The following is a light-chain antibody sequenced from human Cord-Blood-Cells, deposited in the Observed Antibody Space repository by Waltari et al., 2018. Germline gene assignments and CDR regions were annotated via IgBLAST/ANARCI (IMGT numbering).Light chain of an antibody. V-gene: IGLV3-21*04. Sequence: SYVLTQPPSVSVAPGKTARITCGGNNIGSTSVHWYQQKPGQAPVLVSYYDSDRPSGIPERFSGSNSGNTATLTISRVEAGDEADYYCQVWDSSSDHYVFGTGTKVTVL. J-gene: IGLJ1*01. CDR3: QVWDSSSDHYV. CDR1: NIGSTS. CDR2: YDS.